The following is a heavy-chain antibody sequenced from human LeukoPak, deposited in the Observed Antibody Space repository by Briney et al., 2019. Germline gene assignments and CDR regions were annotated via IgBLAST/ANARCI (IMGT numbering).Heavy chain of an antibody. J-gene: IGHJ5*02. D-gene: IGHD2-15*01. CDR2: IIPIFGTA. V-gene: IGHV1-69*05. Sequence: ASVKVSCKASGGTFSSYAISWVRQAPGQGLEWMGRIIPIFGTANYAQKFQGRVTITTDESTSTAYMELSSLRSEDTAVYYCARVQEVVAAAANWLDPWGQGTLVTVSS. CDR1: GGTFSSYA. CDR3: ARVQEVVAAAANWLDP.